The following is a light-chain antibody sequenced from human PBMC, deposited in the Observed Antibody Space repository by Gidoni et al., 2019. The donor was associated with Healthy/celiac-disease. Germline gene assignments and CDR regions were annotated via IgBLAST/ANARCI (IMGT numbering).Light chain of an antibody. CDR3: QQRSNWQIT. V-gene: IGKV3-11*01. CDR2: DAS. Sequence: EIVLTQSPATLSLSPGERATLSCRASQSVSSYLAWYQQKPGQAPRLLIDDASNRATGIPARFSGSGSGTDVTLTISSREPEDFAVYYCQQRSNWQITFGQGTRLEIK. CDR1: QSVSSY. J-gene: IGKJ5*01.